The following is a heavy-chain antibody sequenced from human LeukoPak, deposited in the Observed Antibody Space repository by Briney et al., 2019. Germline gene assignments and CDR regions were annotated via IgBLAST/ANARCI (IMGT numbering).Heavy chain of an antibody. CDR2: ISGSGGST. Sequence: PGRSLRLSCAASGFTFSTYAMSCVRQAPGEVLERVSAISGSGGSTYYADSVKGRFTISRDNSQGTLYLQLNSLRADDTAVYYCAKDRGLAVAATEDYFDHWGQGTLVTVSS. CDR1: GFTFSTYA. D-gene: IGHD6-19*01. J-gene: IGHJ4*02. CDR3: AKDRGLAVAATEDYFDH. V-gene: IGHV3-23*01.